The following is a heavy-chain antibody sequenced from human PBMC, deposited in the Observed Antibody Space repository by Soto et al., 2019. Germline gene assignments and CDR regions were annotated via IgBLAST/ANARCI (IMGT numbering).Heavy chain of an antibody. D-gene: IGHD5-12*01. J-gene: IGHJ6*02. Sequence: SVKVSCKASGGTFSSYAISWLRQAPGQGLEWMGGIIPIFGTANYAQKFQGRVTITADESTSTAYMELSSLRSEDTAVYYCARDSPPYVDIVTGYGMDVWGQGTTVTVSS. V-gene: IGHV1-69*13. CDR3: ARDSPPYVDIVTGYGMDV. CDR1: GGTFSSYA. CDR2: IIPIFGTA.